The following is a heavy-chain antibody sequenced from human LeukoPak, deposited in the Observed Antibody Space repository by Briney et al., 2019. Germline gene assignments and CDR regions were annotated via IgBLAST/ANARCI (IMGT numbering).Heavy chain of an antibody. J-gene: IGHJ3*02. Sequence: SETLSLTCTVSGGSISSYYWSWIRQPAGKGLGWIGRIYTSGSTNYNPSPKSRVTMSVDTSKNQFSLKLSSVTAADTAVYYCARDRGTYYYDSSGYYDAFDIWGQGTMVTVSS. CDR3: ARDRGTYYYDSSGYYDAFDI. CDR2: IYTSGST. V-gene: IGHV4-4*07. D-gene: IGHD3-22*01. CDR1: GGSISSYY.